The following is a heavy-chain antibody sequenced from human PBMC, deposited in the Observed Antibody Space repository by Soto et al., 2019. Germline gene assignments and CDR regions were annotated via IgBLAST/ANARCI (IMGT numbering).Heavy chain of an antibody. CDR3: AKDAGYGGNTGAFDI. J-gene: IGHJ3*02. Sequence: EVQLLESGGGLVQPGGSLRLSCAASAFTFNSYAMSWVRQAPGKGLEWVSAISGSGGSTYYADSVKGRFTLSRANSKNTLYLQMNSQRAEDTAVYFCAKDAGYGGNTGAFDIWGQGTMVTVSS. CDR1: AFTFNSYA. CDR2: ISGSGGST. D-gene: IGHD4-17*01. V-gene: IGHV3-23*01.